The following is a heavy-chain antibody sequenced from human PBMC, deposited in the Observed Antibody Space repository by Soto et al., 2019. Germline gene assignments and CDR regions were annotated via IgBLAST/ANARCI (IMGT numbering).Heavy chain of an antibody. V-gene: IGHV4-34*01. Sequence: PSETLSLTCAVNGGSLSGHYWSWIRQPPGKGLEWIGEINPGGTSNYNPSLKSRVIISVDTSKNQISLKLTSVTAADTAVYYCARGVPGYSSTWYGFWGQGTLVTVSS. J-gene: IGHJ4*02. CDR3: ARGVPGYSSTWYGF. CDR1: GGSLSGHY. CDR2: INPGGTS. D-gene: IGHD6-13*01.